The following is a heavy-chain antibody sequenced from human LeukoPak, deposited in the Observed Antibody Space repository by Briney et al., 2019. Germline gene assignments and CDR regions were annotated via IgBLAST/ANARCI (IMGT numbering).Heavy chain of an antibody. Sequence: PGGSLRLSCAASGFTFSSYEMHWIRQATGKGLEWVSAIGTAGDTYYPGSVKGRFTISRENAKNSLYLQMNSLRAGDTAVYYCARDSGDGYNGAFDIWGQGTMVTVSS. D-gene: IGHD5-24*01. CDR2: IGTAGDT. V-gene: IGHV3-13*01. CDR1: GFTFSSYE. J-gene: IGHJ3*02. CDR3: ARDSGDGYNGAFDI.